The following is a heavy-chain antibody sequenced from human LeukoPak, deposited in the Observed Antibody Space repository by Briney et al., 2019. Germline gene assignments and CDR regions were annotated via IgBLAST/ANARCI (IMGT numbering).Heavy chain of an antibody. CDR1: VGSISSYY. Sequence: PSETLSXTXXXXVGSISSYYWSWIRQPPGRGLEWIGYIYYSGSTNYNPSLKSRVTISVDTSKNQFSLKLSSVTAADTAVYYCARGAVTTAEYFQHWGQGTLVTVSS. D-gene: IGHD4-17*01. J-gene: IGHJ1*01. CDR2: IYYSGST. CDR3: ARGAVTTAEYFQH. V-gene: IGHV4-59*01.